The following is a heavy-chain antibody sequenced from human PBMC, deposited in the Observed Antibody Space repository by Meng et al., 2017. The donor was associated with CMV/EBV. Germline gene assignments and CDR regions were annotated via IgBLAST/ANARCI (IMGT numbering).Heavy chain of an antibody. CDR3: ARDAARYGVVVVAATPWFDP. D-gene: IGHD2-15*01. CDR2: IIPILGIA. Sequence: SVKVSCKASGGTFSSYAISWVRQAPGQRLEWMGGIIPILGIANYAQKFQGRVTITADKSTSTAYMELSSLRSEDTAVYYCARDAARYGVVVVAATPWFDPWGQGTLVTVSS. CDR1: GGTFSSYA. J-gene: IGHJ5*02. V-gene: IGHV1-69*10.